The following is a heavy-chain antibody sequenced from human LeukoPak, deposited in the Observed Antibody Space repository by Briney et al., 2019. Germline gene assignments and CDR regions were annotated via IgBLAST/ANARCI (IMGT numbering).Heavy chain of an antibody. Sequence: ASVKVSCKVSGYTLTELSMHWVRQAPGKGLEWMGGFDPEDGETIYAQKFQGRVTMTEDTSTDTAYMELSSLRSEDTAVYYCARDQRITMIVVAHNWFDPWGQGTLVTVSS. CDR1: GYTLTELS. D-gene: IGHD3-22*01. V-gene: IGHV1-24*01. CDR2: FDPEDGET. CDR3: ARDQRITMIVVAHNWFDP. J-gene: IGHJ5*02.